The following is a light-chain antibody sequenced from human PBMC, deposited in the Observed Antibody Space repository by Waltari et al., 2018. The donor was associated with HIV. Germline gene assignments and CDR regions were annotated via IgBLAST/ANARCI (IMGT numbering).Light chain of an antibody. Sequence: QSALTQPRSVSGSPGQSVTISCTGTSSDVGGYNYVSWYQQHPGKAPKLMIYDVSKRPSVVPDRFSGSKSGSTASLTISWLQAEDEADYYCCSYAGSYTVYVFGTGTKVTVL. CDR1: SSDVGGYNY. J-gene: IGLJ1*01. CDR3: CSYAGSYTVYV. V-gene: IGLV2-11*01. CDR2: DVS.